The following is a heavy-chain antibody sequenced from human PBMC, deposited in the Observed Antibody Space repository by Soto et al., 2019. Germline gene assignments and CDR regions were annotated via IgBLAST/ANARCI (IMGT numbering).Heavy chain of an antibody. Sequence: QLQLQESGPGLVKPSETLSLTCTVSGGSISSGTYSWGWIRQPPGKGLEWIGNSYFTGNTHYNPSLTSRVPMSVDTSKSPFSLRLTSATAADTAVYYCARHRPGYSSSWLDYWGQGTLVTVSS. CDR2: SYFTGNT. V-gene: IGHV4-39*01. D-gene: IGHD6-13*01. CDR3: ARHRPGYSSSWLDY. J-gene: IGHJ4*02. CDR1: GGSISSGTYS.